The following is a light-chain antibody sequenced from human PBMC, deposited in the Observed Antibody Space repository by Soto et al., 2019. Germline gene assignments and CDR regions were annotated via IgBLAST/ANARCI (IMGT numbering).Light chain of an antibody. CDR3: GTWDSSLSVHV. J-gene: IGLJ1*01. V-gene: IGLV1-51*01. CDR1: SSNIGNNY. Sequence: QPVLTQPPSVSAAPGQQVTISCSGTSSNIGNNYVSWYQQLPGTAPKLLIFDNNKRPSGIPDRFSGSKSGTSATLGITGLQTGDEADYYCGTWDSSLSVHVFGTGTKVTVL. CDR2: DNN.